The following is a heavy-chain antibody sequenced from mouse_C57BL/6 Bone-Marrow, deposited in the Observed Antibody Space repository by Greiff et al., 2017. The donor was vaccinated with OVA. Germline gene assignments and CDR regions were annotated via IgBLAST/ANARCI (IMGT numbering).Heavy chain of an antibody. V-gene: IGHV3-6*01. CDR1: GYSITSGYY. CDR3: ARAPGTAIYFDY. J-gene: IGHJ2*01. D-gene: IGHD1-2*01. Sequence: EVKLQESGPGLVKPSQSLSLTCSVTGYSITSGYYWNWIRQFPGNKLEWMGYISYDGSNNYNPSLKNRISITRDTSKNQFFLKLNSVTTEDTATYYCARAPGTAIYFDYWGQGTTLTVSS. CDR2: ISYDGSN.